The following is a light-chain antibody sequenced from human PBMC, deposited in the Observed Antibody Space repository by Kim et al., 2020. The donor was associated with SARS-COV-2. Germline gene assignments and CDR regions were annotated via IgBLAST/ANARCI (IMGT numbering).Light chain of an antibody. V-gene: IGLV2-8*01. CDR2: EVT. CDR1: SSDVGGSNY. J-gene: IGLJ2*01. CDR3: SSYAGSRGV. Sequence: QSALTQPPSASGSPGQSVTISCTGTSSDVGGSNYVSWYRQHPGKAPKLMIYEVTKRPSGVPDRFSGSRSGNTASLTVSGLQPEDEADYYCSSYAGSRGVFGGGTQLTVL.